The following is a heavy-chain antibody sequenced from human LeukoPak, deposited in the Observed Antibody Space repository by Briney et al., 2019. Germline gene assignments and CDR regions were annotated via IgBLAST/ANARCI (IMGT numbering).Heavy chain of an antibody. CDR3: AREGRGVIAY. CDR1: GGSISSSSYY. J-gene: IGHJ4*02. V-gene: IGHV4-39*02. D-gene: IGHD3-10*01. CDR2: IYYSGST. Sequence: PSETLSLTCTVSGGSISSSSYYWGWIRQPPGKGLEWIGSIYYSGSTYYNPSLKSRVTISVDTSKNQFSLKLSSVTAADTAVYYCAREGRGVIAYWGQGTLVTVSS.